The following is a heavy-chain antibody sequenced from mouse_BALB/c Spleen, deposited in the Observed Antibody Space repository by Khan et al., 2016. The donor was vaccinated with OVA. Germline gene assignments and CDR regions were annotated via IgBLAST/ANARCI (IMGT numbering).Heavy chain of an antibody. CDR1: GFSLTSYG. J-gene: IGHJ1*01. Sequence: QVQLKQSGPGLMAPSQSLSITCTVSGFSLTSYGVHWVRQPPGKGLEWLGVIWTGGSTNYNSALMSRLSISKDNSKSQVFLKMNSLQTDDTAVYYCARYYGNYGWYFDVWGAGTTVTVSS. D-gene: IGHD2-1*01. V-gene: IGHV2-9*02. CDR2: IWTGGST. CDR3: ARYYGNYGWYFDV.